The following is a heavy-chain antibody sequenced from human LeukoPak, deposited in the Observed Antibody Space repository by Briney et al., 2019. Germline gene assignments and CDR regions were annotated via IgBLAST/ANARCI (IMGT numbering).Heavy chain of an antibody. Sequence: SETLSLTCSVSGGSISNYYWNWLRQPAGKGLEWIGRIYASGSTNYNPSLKSRVTISMDKSKNHFSLNLQSVTAADTALYYGARDFYGDDGHHPFDYWGQGIQVTVSS. CDR1: GGSISNYY. V-gene: IGHV4-4*07. CDR2: IYASGST. J-gene: IGHJ4*02. D-gene: IGHD7-27*01. CDR3: ARDFYGDDGHHPFDY.